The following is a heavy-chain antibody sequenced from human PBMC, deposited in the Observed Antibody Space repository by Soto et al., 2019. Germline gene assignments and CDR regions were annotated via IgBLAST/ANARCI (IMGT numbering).Heavy chain of an antibody. J-gene: IGHJ4*02. Sequence: QVQLVQSGAEVKKPGASVKVSCKTSGYTFSSIGISWVRQAPGQGLEWMGWISPHKDNTYYAQRLQGRVTMTTDTSTSTAYRELRSRRSDDTAVYFCARDLDGSGSYYTKYWGQGTLVTVSS. D-gene: IGHD3-10*01. CDR3: ARDLDGSGSYYTKY. CDR2: ISPHKDNT. CDR1: GYTFSSIG. V-gene: IGHV1-18*01.